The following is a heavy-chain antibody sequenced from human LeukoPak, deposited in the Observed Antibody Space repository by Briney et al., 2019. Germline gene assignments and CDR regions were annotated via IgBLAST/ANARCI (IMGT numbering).Heavy chain of an antibody. CDR1: GGSISSYY. CDR3: ASDGHYYDSSAPTFGNWFDP. D-gene: IGHD3-22*01. CDR2: TYTSGST. V-gene: IGHV4-4*07. Sequence: SETLSLTCTVSGGSISSYYWSWIRQPAGKRLEWIGRTYTSGSTNYNPSLKSRVTMSVDTSKKRFSLKLRSVTAADTAVYYCASDGHYYDSSAPTFGNWFDPWGQGTLVTVSS. J-gene: IGHJ5*02.